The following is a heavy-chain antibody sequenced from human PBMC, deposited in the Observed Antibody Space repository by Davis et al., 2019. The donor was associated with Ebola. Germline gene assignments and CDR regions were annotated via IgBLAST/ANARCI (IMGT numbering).Heavy chain of an antibody. V-gene: IGHV1-69*13. CDR1: GGTFSSYA. CDR2: IIPIFGTA. CDR3: QLAADYYYMDV. Sequence: SVQVSCKASGGTFSSYAISWVRQAPGQGLEWLGGIIPIFGTANYAQKFQGRVTITADESTSTAYMELSSLRSEDTAVYYCQLAADYYYMDVWGKGTTVTVSS. D-gene: IGHD6-19*01. J-gene: IGHJ6*03.